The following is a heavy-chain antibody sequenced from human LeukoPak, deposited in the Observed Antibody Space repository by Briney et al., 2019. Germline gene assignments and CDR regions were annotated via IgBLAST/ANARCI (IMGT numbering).Heavy chain of an antibody. D-gene: IGHD5-24*01. Sequence: ASVKVSCKASGGTFSSYAISWMRPASGQGLDWMGGIIPIFGTVNYAQKFQGRVTITADKSTSTAYMELSSLRSEDTAVYYCSRDLGRDGYNCLGYWGQGTLVTVSS. CDR2: IIPIFGTV. V-gene: IGHV1-69*06. CDR1: GGTFSSYA. J-gene: IGHJ4*02. CDR3: SRDLGRDGYNCLGY.